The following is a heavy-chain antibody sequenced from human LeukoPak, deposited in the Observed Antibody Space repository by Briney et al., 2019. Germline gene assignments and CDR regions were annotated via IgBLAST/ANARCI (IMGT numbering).Heavy chain of an antibody. J-gene: IGHJ1*01. CDR3: ARDRGYYDSSGYYPEYFQH. Sequence: SETPSLTCTVSGGSISSGGYYWSWIRQHPGKGLEWIGYIYYSGSTYYNPSLKSRVTISVDTSKNQFSLKLSSVTAADTAVYYCARDRGYYDSSGYYPEYFQHWGQGTLVTVSS. V-gene: IGHV4-31*03. D-gene: IGHD3-22*01. CDR1: GGSISSGGYY. CDR2: IYYSGST.